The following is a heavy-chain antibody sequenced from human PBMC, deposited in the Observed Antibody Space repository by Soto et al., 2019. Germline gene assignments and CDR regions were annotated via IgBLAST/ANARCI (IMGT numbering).Heavy chain of an antibody. Sequence: GGSLRLSCAASGFTFSNAWMSWVRQAPGKGLEWVGRIKSKTDGGPTDYAAPVKGRFTISRDDSKNTLYLQMNSLKTEATAVYYCSPLDDFWSGYSAYFDYWGQGTLVTVSS. CDR2: IKSKTDGGPT. CDR3: SPLDDFWSGYSAYFDY. CDR1: GFTFSNAW. V-gene: IGHV3-15*01. D-gene: IGHD3-3*01. J-gene: IGHJ4*02.